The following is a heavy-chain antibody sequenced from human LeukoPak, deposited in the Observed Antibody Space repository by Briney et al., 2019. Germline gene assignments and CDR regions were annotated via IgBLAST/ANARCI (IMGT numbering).Heavy chain of an antibody. Sequence: SSETLSLTCSVPGYSISGGFYWGWIRQSPGKGLEWMGSISYTGSAFYSPSLKRRITISVDTSKNQFSLKLSSVTAADTAVYFWARDLGWNYQYYMDVWGKRTTVIVSS. CDR1: GYSISGGFY. J-gene: IGHJ6*03. D-gene: IGHD6-19*01. CDR3: ARDLGWNYQYYMDV. V-gene: IGHV4-38-2*02. CDR2: ISYTGSA.